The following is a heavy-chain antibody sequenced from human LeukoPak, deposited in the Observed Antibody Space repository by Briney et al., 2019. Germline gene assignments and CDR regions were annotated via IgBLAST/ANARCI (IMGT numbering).Heavy chain of an antibody. D-gene: IGHD2-2*01. Sequence: GESLKISWRGSGYSFTTYWIGWVRQMPGKGLELMGIIYPGDSDNRYSPSFQGQVTISADKSLNTASLQWSSLKASDTAMYYCARRQGCSSTSCPPDSWGQGTLVTVSS. CDR1: GYSFTTYW. CDR2: IYPGDSDN. J-gene: IGHJ4*02. V-gene: IGHV5-51*01. CDR3: ARRQGCSSTSCPPDS.